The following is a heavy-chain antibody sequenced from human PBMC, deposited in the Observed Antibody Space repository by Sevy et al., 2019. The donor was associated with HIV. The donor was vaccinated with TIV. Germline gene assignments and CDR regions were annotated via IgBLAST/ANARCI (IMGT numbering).Heavy chain of an antibody. V-gene: IGHV1-18*01. Sequence: GASVKVSCNASGYTFSSYGISWVRQAPGQGLEWMGWISGYNGNTKYVEKIQGRVTMTIDTVTSTAYMELRSLRSDDTAIYYCARDRSHYGSGSYYNPLDYWGQGIPVTVSS. J-gene: IGHJ4*02. CDR3: ARDRSHYGSGSYYNPLDY. D-gene: IGHD3-10*01. CDR1: GYTFSSYG. CDR2: ISGYNGNT.